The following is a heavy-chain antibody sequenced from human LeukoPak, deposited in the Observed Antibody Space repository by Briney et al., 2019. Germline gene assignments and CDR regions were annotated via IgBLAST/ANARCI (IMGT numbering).Heavy chain of an antibody. D-gene: IGHD3-10*01. CDR1: GFTFTSYA. CDR3: AKRELLWFGWLD. Sequence: GGSLRLSCAASGFTFTSYAMSWVRQAPGKGLEWVSAIGGRGGSTYYADSVKGRFTISRDNSKNTLYLQMNSLRAEDTAVYYCAKRELLWFGWLDWGQGTLVTVSS. CDR2: IGGRGGST. V-gene: IGHV3-23*01. J-gene: IGHJ4*02.